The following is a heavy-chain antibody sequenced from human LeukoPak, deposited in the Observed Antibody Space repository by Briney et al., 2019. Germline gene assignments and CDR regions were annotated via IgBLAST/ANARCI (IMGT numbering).Heavy chain of an antibody. J-gene: IGHJ3*02. CDR1: GYTFTSYG. V-gene: IGHV1-18*01. D-gene: IGHD6-13*01. CDR2: ISAYNGNT. CDR3: ARLAAAGTGAFDI. Sequence: ASVKVSCKASGYTFTSYGISWVRQAPGQGLEWMGWISAYNGNTNYAQKLQGRVTMTTDTSTNTAYMELRSLRSGDTAVYYCARLAAAGTGAFDIWGQGTMVTVSS.